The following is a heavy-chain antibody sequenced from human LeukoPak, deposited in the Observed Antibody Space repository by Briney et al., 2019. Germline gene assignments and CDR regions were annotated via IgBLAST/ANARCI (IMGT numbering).Heavy chain of an antibody. CDR2: MNTNGAT. CDR3: ASERYYFDH. Sequence: GESLRLSCAASGFIVSSYVMNWVRLTPGKGLEWVSTMNTNGATYYADSVKGQFTVSRDNSKNTLFLFMNSLRDEDTAIYYCASERYYFDHWGQGTLVSVSS. V-gene: IGHV3-23*01. J-gene: IGHJ4*02. CDR1: GFIVSSYV. D-gene: IGHD1-14*01.